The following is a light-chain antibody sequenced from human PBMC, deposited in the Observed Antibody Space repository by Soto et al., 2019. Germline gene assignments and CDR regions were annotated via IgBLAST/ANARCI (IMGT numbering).Light chain of an antibody. Sequence: DIQMTQSPSSLSASVGDRVTISCRASQDISNYLVWFQQKPGKAPKSLIYGAISLQGGVPSRFSGSGSGTAFTLTISSLQPEDFATYYCHQYKSYPITFGQGTRVEMK. J-gene: IGKJ5*01. V-gene: IGKV1-16*01. CDR1: QDISNY. CDR2: GAI. CDR3: HQYKSYPIT.